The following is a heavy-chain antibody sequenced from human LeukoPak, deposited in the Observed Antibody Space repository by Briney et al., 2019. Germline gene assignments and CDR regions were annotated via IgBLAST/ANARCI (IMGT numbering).Heavy chain of an antibody. CDR2: INSDGSST. J-gene: IGHJ4*02. CDR1: GFTFSSYW. CDR3: ARQGGSGSPADY. D-gene: IGHD3-10*01. Sequence: GGSLRLSCAASGFTFSSYWMHWVRQAPGKGLVLVSRINSDGSSTSYADSVKGRFTISRDNAKNTLYLQMNSLRAEDTAVYYCARQGGSGSPADYWGQGTLVTVSS. V-gene: IGHV3-74*01.